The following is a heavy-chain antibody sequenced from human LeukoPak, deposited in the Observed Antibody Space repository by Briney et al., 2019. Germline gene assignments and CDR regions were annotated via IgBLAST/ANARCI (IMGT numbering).Heavy chain of an antibody. CDR1: GYTFTSYY. Sequence: ASVKVPCKASGYTFTSYYMHWVRQAPGQGLEWMGIINPSGGSTSYAQKFQGRVTMTRDTSTSTVYMELSSLRSEDTAVYYCGLHPYSSSWWGWFDPWGQGTLVTVSS. D-gene: IGHD6-13*01. CDR2: INPSGGST. J-gene: IGHJ5*02. V-gene: IGHV1-46*01. CDR3: GLHPYSSSWWGWFDP.